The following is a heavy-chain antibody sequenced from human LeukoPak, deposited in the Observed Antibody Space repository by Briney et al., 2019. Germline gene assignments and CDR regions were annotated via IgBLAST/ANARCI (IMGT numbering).Heavy chain of an antibody. Sequence: GGSLRLSCAASGFTFSSYWMHWVRQVPGKGLVWVSLIHSDGSTIIYADSVKDRFTISRDNAKKTLYLQMDSLRVEDMAVYYCARGGGSAASGSQVRVDYMDVWGKGTTVTVSS. J-gene: IGHJ6*03. V-gene: IGHV3-74*01. CDR1: GFTFSSYW. D-gene: IGHD3-10*01. CDR2: IHSDGSTI. CDR3: ARGGGSAASGSQVRVDYMDV.